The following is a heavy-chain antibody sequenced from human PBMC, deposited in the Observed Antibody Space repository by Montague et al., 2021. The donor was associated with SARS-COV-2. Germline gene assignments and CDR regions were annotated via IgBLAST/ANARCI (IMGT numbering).Heavy chain of an antibody. CDR3: ATIPLHYYDSSRYFDY. V-gene: IGHV1-24*01. J-gene: IGHJ4*02. D-gene: IGHD3-22*01. CDR1: GNTLTELS. Sequence: SVTVSCKVSGNTLTELSMHWVRQAPGNGLEWMGGFDPEDGETVYAQKFQGRVTMTEDTSTDTAYMELSSLRSEDTAVYYCATIPLHYYDSSRYFDYWGQGTLVTVSS. CDR2: FDPEDGET.